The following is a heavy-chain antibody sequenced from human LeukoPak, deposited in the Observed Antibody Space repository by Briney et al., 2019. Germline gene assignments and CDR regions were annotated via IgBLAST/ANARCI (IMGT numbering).Heavy chain of an antibody. J-gene: IGHJ4*02. V-gene: IGHV3-30*02. CDR2: IRYDGSNK. D-gene: IGHD5-12*01. CDR1: GFTFSSYG. Sequence: PGGSLRLSCAASGFTFSSYGMHWVRQAPGKGLEWVAFIRYDGSNKYYADSVKGRFTISRDNSKNTLYLQMNSLRAEDTAVYYCARGWLYYFDYWGQGTLVTVSS. CDR3: ARGWLYYFDY.